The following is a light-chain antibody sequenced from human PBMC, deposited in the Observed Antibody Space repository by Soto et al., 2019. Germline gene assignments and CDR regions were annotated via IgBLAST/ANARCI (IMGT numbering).Light chain of an antibody. Sequence: IQMTQSPSSLSASVEARVIITCRASQGIRNDLGWYQQRPGKAPKRLIYAASTLQPGVPSRFSGSGSGTDFSLTISSLEPEDVAVYYCQQRSQWPPMTFGQGTRLEIK. CDR3: QQRSQWPPMT. V-gene: IGKV1-17*01. CDR1: QGIRND. CDR2: AAS. J-gene: IGKJ5*01.